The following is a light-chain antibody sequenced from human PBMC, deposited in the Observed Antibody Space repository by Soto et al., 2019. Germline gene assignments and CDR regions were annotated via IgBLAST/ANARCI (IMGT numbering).Light chain of an antibody. V-gene: IGKV1-5*01. J-gene: IGKJ1*01. CDR3: QQYNSYSLWT. CDR1: QSISTW. Sequence: DIQMTQSPSTLSASVGDRVTITCRASQSISTWLAWYQQKPGKAPELLISDASSLESGVPSRFSGSGSGADFTLTISSLQPDDFATYYCQQYNSYSLWTFGQGTKVEIK. CDR2: DAS.